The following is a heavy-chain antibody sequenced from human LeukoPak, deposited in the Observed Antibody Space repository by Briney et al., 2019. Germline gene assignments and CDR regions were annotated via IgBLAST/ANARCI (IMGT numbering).Heavy chain of an antibody. CDR2: ISYAGNT. D-gene: IGHD3-10*01. CDR1: GGSISPYF. V-gene: IGHV4-59*01. Sequence: SETLSLTCTVSGGSISPYFWSWIRQPPGKGLEWIGYISYAGNTNYNPSLKSRVTISVDTSKNQFSLQLTSVTAADTAVYYCARDDYRGVTNFDPWGQGTLVTVSS. CDR3: ARDDYRGVTNFDP. J-gene: IGHJ5*02.